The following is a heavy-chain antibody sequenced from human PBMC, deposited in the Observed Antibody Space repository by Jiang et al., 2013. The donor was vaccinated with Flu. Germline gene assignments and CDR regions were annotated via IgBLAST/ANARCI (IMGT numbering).Heavy chain of an antibody. CDR1: GGSISSSSYY. J-gene: IGHJ4*02. CDR2: IYYSGST. CDR3: ARLCRAPLRKGVSTT. D-gene: IGHD2/OR15-2a*01. Sequence: TVSGGSISSSSYYWGWIRQPPGKGLEWIGSIYYSGSTYYNPSLKSRVTISVDTSKNQFSLKLSSVTAADTAVYYCARLCRAPLRKGVSTTGGQGTLVTVSS. V-gene: IGHV4-39*01.